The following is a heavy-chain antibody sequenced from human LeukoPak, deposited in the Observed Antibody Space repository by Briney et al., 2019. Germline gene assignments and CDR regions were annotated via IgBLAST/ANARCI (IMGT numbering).Heavy chain of an antibody. CDR2: IRNDGTIT. V-gene: IGHV3-74*01. CDR3: ARDIEDGVS. CDR1: GFTFSRYW. Sequence: PGGSLRLSCAASGFTFSRYWMHWVRQAPGKGLVWVARIRNDGTITSYADSVKGRFTISRDNAKNTLYLQMNSLRAEDTAVYYCARDIEDGVSWGQGTLVTVSS. D-gene: IGHD5-24*01. J-gene: IGHJ5*02.